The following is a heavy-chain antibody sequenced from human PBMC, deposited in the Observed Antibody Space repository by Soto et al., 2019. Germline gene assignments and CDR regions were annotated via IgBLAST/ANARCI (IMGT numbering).Heavy chain of an antibody. CDR2: IYHSGTT. V-gene: IGHV4-59*01. J-gene: IGHJ3*02. D-gene: IGHD2-15*01. Sequence: ASETLSLTCTVSGGSITSYYWSWMRQPPGKGLEWIGYIYHSGTTDYNPSLKSRVTISVDTSKNQFSLKLTSVTAVDTAVYYGAGGGVVSDAFDIWGRGTLVTVSS. CDR1: GGSITSYY. CDR3: AGGGVVSDAFDI.